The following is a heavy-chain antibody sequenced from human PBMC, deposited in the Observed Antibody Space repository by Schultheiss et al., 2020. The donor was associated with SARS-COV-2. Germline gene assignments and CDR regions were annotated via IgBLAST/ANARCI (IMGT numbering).Heavy chain of an antibody. CDR1: GFTFSSYW. CDR2: IKQDGSEK. D-gene: IGHD2-2*01. J-gene: IGHJ4*02. CDR3: ARDPDPYPAVFDY. V-gene: IGHV3-7*01. Sequence: GGSLRLSCAASGFTFSSYWMSWVRQAPGKGLEWVANIKQDGSEKYYVDSVKGRFTISRDNAKNSLYLQMNSLRAEDTAVYYCARDPDPYPAVFDYWGQGTLVTAAS.